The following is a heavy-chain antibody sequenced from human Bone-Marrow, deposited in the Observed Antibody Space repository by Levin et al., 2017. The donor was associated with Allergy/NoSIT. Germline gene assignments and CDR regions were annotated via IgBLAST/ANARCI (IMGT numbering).Heavy chain of an antibody. CDR1: GGSISSYY. CDR3: ARVVGGGIDAFDI. Sequence: SQTLSLTCTVSGGSISSYYWSWIRQPPGKGLEWIGYIYYSGSTNYNPSLKSRVTISVDTSKNQFSLKLSSVTAADTAVYYCARVVGGGIDAFDIWGQGTMVTVSS. V-gene: IGHV4-59*01. D-gene: IGHD1-26*01. CDR2: IYYSGST. J-gene: IGHJ3*02.